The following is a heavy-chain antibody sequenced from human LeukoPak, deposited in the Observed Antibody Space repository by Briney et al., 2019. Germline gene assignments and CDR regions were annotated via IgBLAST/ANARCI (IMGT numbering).Heavy chain of an antibody. CDR1: GYTFTGSY. CDR3: ARDGAFDY. CDR2: INLNSGGT. V-gene: IGHV1-2*02. D-gene: IGHD1-26*01. Sequence: ASVKVSCKASGYTFTGSYMHWVRQAPGKGLEWMGWINLNSGGTNYAQKFQDRVTMTRDTSISTAYMELSRLTSDDTAVYYCARDGAFDYWGQGTLVTVSS. J-gene: IGHJ4*02.